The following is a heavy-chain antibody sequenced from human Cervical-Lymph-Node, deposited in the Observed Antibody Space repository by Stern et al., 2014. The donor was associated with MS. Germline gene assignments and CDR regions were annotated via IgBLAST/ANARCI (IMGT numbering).Heavy chain of an antibody. D-gene: IGHD1-26*01. CDR2: IYYSGST. V-gene: IGHV4-31*03. J-gene: IGHJ3*02. CDR3: ARDGPQVGAGSFDI. CDR1: GGSISSGDYY. Sequence: QVQLQESGPGLVKPSQTLSLTCTVSGGSISSGDYYWNWVRQHPGKGLEWIGYIYYSGSTYYNPSLKSRVTISVDTSKNHFSLKLSSVTAADTAVYYCARDGPQVGAGSFDIWGQGTMVTVSS.